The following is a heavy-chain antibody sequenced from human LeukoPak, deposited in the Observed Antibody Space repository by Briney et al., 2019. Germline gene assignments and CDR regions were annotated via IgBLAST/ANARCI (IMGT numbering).Heavy chain of an antibody. Sequence: GGSLRLSCAASGVTFSSYDMTWVRQAPGRGLEWVSSIRPSGDNTYYGDSVKGRFSISRDNSKNTVYLQMNNMRVDDTAVYYCARVAGWHWFDPWGQGTLVTVSS. D-gene: IGHD6-19*01. CDR3: ARVAGWHWFDP. CDR1: GVTFSSYD. CDR2: IRPSGDNT. J-gene: IGHJ5*02. V-gene: IGHV3-23*01.